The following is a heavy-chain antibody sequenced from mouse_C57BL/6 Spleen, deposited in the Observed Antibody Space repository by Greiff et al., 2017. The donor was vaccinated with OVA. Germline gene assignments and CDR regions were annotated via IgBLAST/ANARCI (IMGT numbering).Heavy chain of an antibody. Sequence: EVQRVESGGGLVKPGGSLKLSCAASGFTFSSYAMSWVRQTPEKRLEWVATISDGGSYTYYPDNVKGRFTISRDNAKNNLYLQMSHLKSEDTAMYYCARDLLYRGDVWGTGTTVTVSS. CDR2: ISDGGSYT. CDR1: GFTFSSYA. J-gene: IGHJ1*03. CDR3: ARDLLYRGDV. V-gene: IGHV5-4*01.